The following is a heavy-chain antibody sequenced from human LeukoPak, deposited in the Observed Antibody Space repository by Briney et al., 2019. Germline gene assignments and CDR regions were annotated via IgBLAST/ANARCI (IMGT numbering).Heavy chain of an antibody. Sequence: KPSETLSLTCAVYGGSFSGYYWSWIRQPPGKGLEWIGEINHSGSTNYNPSLKSRVTISVDTSKNQFSLKLSSVTAADTAVYYCARGPSYCSSTSCASYYYYGMDVWGQGTTVTVSS. CDR1: GGSFSGYY. V-gene: IGHV4-34*01. CDR3: ARGPSYCSSTSCASYYYYGMDV. CDR2: INHSGST. J-gene: IGHJ6*02. D-gene: IGHD2-2*01.